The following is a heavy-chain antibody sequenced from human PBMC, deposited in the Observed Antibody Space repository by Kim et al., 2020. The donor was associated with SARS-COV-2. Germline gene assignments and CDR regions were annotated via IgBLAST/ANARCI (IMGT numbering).Heavy chain of an antibody. J-gene: IGHJ4*02. D-gene: IGHD6-13*01. CDR3: ARAVPGIAAAGALDY. Sequence: GGSLRLSCAASGFTFSSYGMHWVRQAPGKGLEWVAVIWYDGSNKYYADSVKGRFTISRDNSKNTLYLQMNSLRAEDTAVFYCARAVPGIAAAGALDYWGQGTLVTVSS. CDR2: IWYDGSNK. CDR1: GFTFSSYG. V-gene: IGHV3-33*01.